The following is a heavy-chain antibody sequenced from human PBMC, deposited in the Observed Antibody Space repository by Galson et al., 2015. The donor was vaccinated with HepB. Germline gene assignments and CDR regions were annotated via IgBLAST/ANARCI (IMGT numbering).Heavy chain of an antibody. J-gene: IGHJ5*02. Sequence: SVKVSCKASGYTFTSYAMHWVRQAPGQRLEWMGWINAGNGNTKYSQKFQGRVTITRDTSASTAYMELSSLRSEDTAVYYCARGPRGPAAMGGWFGPWGQGTLVTVSS. V-gene: IGHV1-3*01. CDR2: INAGNGNT. CDR1: GYTFTSYA. D-gene: IGHD2-2*01. CDR3: ARGPRGPAAMGGWFGP.